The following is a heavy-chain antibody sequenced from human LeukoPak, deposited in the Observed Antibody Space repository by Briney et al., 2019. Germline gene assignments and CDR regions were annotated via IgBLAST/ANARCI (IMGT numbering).Heavy chain of an antibody. CDR1: GGSFRGYY. V-gene: IGHV4-34*01. Sequence: PSETLSLTCAVYGGSFRGYYWSWIRQPPGKGLEWIGEINHSGSTNYNPSLKSRVTISVDTSKNQFSLKLSSVTAADTAVYYCARGPYGDYVNSYYYGMDVWGQGTTVTVS. CDR3: ARGPYGDYVNSYYYGMDV. CDR2: INHSGST. D-gene: IGHD4-17*01. J-gene: IGHJ6*02.